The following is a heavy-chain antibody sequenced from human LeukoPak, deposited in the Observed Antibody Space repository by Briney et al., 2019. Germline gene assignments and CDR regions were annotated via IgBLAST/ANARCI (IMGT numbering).Heavy chain of an antibody. CDR2: ISGSGGST. D-gene: IGHD2-2*01. CDR1: GFTFSSYA. Sequence: QAGGSLRLSCAASGFTFSSYAMSWVRQAPGKGLEWVSAISGSGGSTYYADSVKGRFTISRDNAKNSLYLQMNSLRAEDTAVYYCAREYCSSTSCLYDYWGQGTLVTVSS. J-gene: IGHJ4*02. CDR3: AREYCSSTSCLYDY. V-gene: IGHV3-23*01.